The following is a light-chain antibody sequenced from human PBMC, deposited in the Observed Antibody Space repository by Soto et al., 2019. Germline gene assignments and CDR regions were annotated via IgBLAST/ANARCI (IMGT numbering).Light chain of an antibody. J-gene: IGKJ1*01. CDR1: QGISTY. Sequence: DIQLTQSPSFLSASVGDRVTITCRASQGISTYLAWYQQKLGKAPKLLIYDASTLQSGVPSRFSGSRSGTEFTLTISSLQPDDFATYYCQQHQTSSTFGQGTKVDIK. CDR2: DAS. V-gene: IGKV1-9*01. CDR3: QQHQTSST.